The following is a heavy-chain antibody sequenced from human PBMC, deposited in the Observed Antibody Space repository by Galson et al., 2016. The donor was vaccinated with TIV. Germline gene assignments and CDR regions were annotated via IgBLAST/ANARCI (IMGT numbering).Heavy chain of an antibody. D-gene: IGHD3-10*01. V-gene: IGHV1-2*02. Sequence: SVKVSCKASGYTFPTYGITWARQAPGQGLEWMGWINPKTGATTYAQEFQGRITMTRDTSASTVYMDLNRLQSDDTAVYYCARSDSYYKYALDVWGQGTTVTVSS. J-gene: IGHJ3*01. CDR3: ARSDSYYKYALDV. CDR1: GYTFPTYG. CDR2: INPKTGAT.